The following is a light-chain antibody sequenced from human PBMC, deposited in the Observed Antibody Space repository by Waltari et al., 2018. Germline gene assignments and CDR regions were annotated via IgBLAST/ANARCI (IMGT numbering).Light chain of an antibody. CDR1: SGHSTNI. J-gene: IGLJ3*02. V-gene: IGLV4-69*01. Sequence: QLVLTQSPSASASLGASVKLTCTLSSGHSTNIIAWLQQQPEKGPRFLMNVKSDGSQNKGVGIPDRVSGSSSGAERYLTISSLQSEDEADYYCQTGGHGTWVFGGGTRLTVL. CDR3: QTGGHGTWV. CDR2: VKSDGSQ.